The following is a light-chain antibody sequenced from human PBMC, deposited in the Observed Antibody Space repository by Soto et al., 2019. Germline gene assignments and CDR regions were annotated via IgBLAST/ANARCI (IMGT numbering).Light chain of an antibody. J-gene: IGKJ4*01. CDR3: MQALQPPHT. V-gene: IGKV2-28*01. CDR2: LGS. Sequence: EIVMTQSPLSLPVPPGEPASISCRSSQSLLHSNGFNCLDWYLQKPGQSPQLLIHLGSNRASGVPDRFSGSGSGTNFTLKISRVEPEDVGLYYCMQALQPPHTFGGGTKVEIK. CDR1: QSLLHSNGFNC.